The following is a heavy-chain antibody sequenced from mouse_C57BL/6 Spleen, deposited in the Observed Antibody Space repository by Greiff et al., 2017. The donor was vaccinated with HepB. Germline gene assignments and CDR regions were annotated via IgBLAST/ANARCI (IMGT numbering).Heavy chain of an antibody. V-gene: IGHV1-52*01. CDR3: ARLPTYYGSFDY. J-gene: IGHJ2*01. CDR2: IDPSDSET. D-gene: IGHD1-1*01. Sequence: QVQLQQPGAELVRPGSSVKLSCKASGYTFTSYWMHWVKQRPIQGLEWIGNIDPSDSETHYNQKFKDKATLTVDKSSSTAYMLLSSLTSEDSAVYYCARLPTYYGSFDYWGQGTTLTVSS. CDR1: GYTFTSYW.